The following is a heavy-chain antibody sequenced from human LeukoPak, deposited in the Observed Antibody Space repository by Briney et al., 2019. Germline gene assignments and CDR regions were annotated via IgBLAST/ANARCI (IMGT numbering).Heavy chain of an antibody. CDR1: GITFSSYA. CDR3: AKDQYGTPYYFDY. CDR2: ISGSGGST. Sequence: PGGSLRLSCAASGITFSSYAMSWVRQAPGKGLEWVSAISGSGGSTYYADSVKGRFTISRDNSKNTLYLQMNSLRAEDTAVYYCAKDQYGTPYYFDYWGQGTLVTVSS. V-gene: IGHV3-23*01. D-gene: IGHD3-10*01. J-gene: IGHJ4*02.